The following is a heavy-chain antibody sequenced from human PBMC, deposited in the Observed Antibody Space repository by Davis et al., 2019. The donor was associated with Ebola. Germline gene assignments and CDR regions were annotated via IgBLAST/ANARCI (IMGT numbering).Heavy chain of an antibody. D-gene: IGHD5-12*01. J-gene: IGHJ4*02. V-gene: IGHV3-33*08. CDR3: ARHRGSGYYGAIDF. CDR1: GFTFRNYL. Sequence: GESLKISCAASGFTFRNYLMQWVRQAPGKGLEWVAVIWFDGTKKYHVDSVKGRFTISRDNAKNTLYLQMNSLRAEDTAVYFCARHRGSGYYGAIDFWGQGTLVTVSS. CDR2: IWFDGTKK.